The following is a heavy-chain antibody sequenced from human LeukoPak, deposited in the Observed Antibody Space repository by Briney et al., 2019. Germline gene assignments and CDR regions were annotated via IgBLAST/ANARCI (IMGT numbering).Heavy chain of an antibody. CDR3: ARGLYGDNYYYYGMDV. D-gene: IGHD4-17*01. CDR1: GGTFISYA. Sequence: SVTVSSKASGGTFISYAISWVRQAPGQGLEWMGRIIPILGIANYAQKFQGRVTITADKSTSTAYMELSSLRSEDTAVYYCARGLYGDNYYYYGMDVWGQGTTVTVSS. J-gene: IGHJ6*02. V-gene: IGHV1-69*04. CDR2: IIPILGIA.